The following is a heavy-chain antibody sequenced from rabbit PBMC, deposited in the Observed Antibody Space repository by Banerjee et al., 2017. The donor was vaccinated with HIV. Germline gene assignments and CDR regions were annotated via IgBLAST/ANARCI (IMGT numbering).Heavy chain of an antibody. CDR3: ARYTDGGFVL. V-gene: IGHV1S40*01. J-gene: IGHJ4*01. Sequence: QSLEESGGDLVKPGASLTLTCTASGFSFSSSYYMCWVRQAPGKGLEWIGGIVTASGDTWYASWAKGRFTISKTSSTTVTLQMTSLTAADTATYFCARYTDGGFVLWGPGTLVTV. CDR1: GFSFSSSYY. CDR2: IVTASGDT. D-gene: IGHD2-1*01.